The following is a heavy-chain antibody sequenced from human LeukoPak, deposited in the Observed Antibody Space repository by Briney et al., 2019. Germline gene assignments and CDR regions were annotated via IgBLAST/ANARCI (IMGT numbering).Heavy chain of an antibody. CDR2: INSDGSST. V-gene: IGHV3-74*01. CDR1: GFTFSSYW. J-gene: IGHJ5*02. D-gene: IGHD3-10*01. Sequence: GGSLRLSCAASGFTFSSYWMHWVRQAPGKGLVWVSRINSDGSSTSYADSVKGRFTISRDNAKNTLYLQMNSLRAEDTAVYYCARDGGSYYGSGSYYNFDWFDPWGQGTLVTVSS. CDR3: ARDGGSYYGSGSYYNFDWFDP.